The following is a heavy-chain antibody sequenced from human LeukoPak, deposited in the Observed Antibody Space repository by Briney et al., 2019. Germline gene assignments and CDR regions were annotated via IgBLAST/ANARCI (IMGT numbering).Heavy chain of an antibody. D-gene: IGHD6-13*01. CDR1: GFTFSIYA. J-gene: IGHJ4*02. V-gene: IGHV3-23*01. Sequence: PGGSLRLSCAASGFTFSIYAMGWVRQAPGKGLEWVSAISGSGDSTYYADSVKGRFAISRDNSKNTLYLQMNSLRAEDTAVYYCAKYYSTSWYVYFDYWGQGTLVTVSS. CDR3: AKYYSTSWYVYFDY. CDR2: ISGSGDST.